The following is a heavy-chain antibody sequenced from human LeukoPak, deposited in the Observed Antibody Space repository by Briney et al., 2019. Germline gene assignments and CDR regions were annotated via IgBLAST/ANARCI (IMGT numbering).Heavy chain of an antibody. CDR2: MNPNSGNT. V-gene: IGHV1-8*01. CDR3: ARNHDIRFLEWLLESYYGMDV. J-gene: IGHJ6*02. Sequence: ASVKVSCKASGYTFTSYDINWVRQATGQRLEWMGWMNPNSGNTGYAQKFQGRVTMTRNTSISTAYMELSSLRSEDTAVYYCARNHDIRFLEWLLESYYGMDVWGQGTTVTVSS. D-gene: IGHD3-3*01. CDR1: GYTFTSYD.